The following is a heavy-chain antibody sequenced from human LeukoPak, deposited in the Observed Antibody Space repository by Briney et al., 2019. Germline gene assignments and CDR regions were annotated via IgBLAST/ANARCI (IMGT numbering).Heavy chain of an antibody. Sequence: PSETLSLTCAVYGGSFSGYYWSWIRQPPGKGLEWIGEINHSGSTNYNPSLKSRVTISVDTSKNQFSLKLSSVTAADTAVYYCARELPRAARYYYYYYYMDVWGKGTTVPVSS. V-gene: IGHV4-34*01. J-gene: IGHJ6*03. D-gene: IGHD6-6*01. CDR2: INHSGST. CDR1: GGSFSGYY. CDR3: ARELPRAARYYYYYYYMDV.